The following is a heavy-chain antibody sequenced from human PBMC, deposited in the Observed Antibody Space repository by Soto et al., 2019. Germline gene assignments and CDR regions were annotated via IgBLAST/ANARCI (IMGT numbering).Heavy chain of an antibody. V-gene: IGHV1-8*01. J-gene: IGHJ5*02. CDR1: GYTFTSYD. D-gene: IGHD5-12*01. CDR2: MNPNSRNT. Sequence: QVQLVQSGAEVKKPGASVKVSCKASGYTFTSYDIIWVRQASGQGLEWMGWMNPNSRNTGYAQKFQGRVTMTRTTSISTAYMELNSLRSEDTAVYYCARGRGSGYEWENWFDPWGQGTQVTVSS. CDR3: ARGRGSGYEWENWFDP.